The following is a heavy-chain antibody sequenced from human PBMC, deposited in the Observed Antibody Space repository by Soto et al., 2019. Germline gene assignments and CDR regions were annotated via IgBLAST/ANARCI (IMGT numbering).Heavy chain of an antibody. CDR2: IYYSGST. CDR1: GGSISSGGYY. V-gene: IGHV4-31*03. CDR3: ARNYCSGGSCFFDY. J-gene: IGHJ4*02. Sequence: QVQLQESGPGLVKPSQTPSLTCTVSGGSISSGGYYWSWIRQHPGKVLEWIGYIYYSGSTYYNPSLKSRVTIAVDTSKNQFSLNLSSVTAADTAVDYCARNYCSGGSCFFDYWGQGTLVTVSS. D-gene: IGHD2-15*01.